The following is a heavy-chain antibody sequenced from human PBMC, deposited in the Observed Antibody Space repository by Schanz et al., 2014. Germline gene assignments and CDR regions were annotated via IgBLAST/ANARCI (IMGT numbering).Heavy chain of an antibody. D-gene: IGHD6-13*01. CDR3: VSQTGSPNY. CDR2: ISWNSGTI. V-gene: IGHV3-21*02. J-gene: IGHJ4*02. CDR1: GFTASSHS. Sequence: EVQLVESGGGLVKPGGSLRLSCGVSGFTASSHSMNWVRQAPGKGLEWVSVISWNSGTIGYADSVKGRFTISRDNAKNSLYLQMNSLRVEDTAVYFCVSQTGSPNYWGQGTLVTVSS.